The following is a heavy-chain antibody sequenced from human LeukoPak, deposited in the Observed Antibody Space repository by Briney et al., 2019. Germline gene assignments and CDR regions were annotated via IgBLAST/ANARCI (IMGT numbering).Heavy chain of an antibody. CDR3: ARGVVAANRHFDY. CDR2: INPNSGGT. CDR1: GYTFTGYY. J-gene: IGHJ4*02. Sequence: ASVKVSCKASGYTFTGYYMHWVRQAPGQGLEWMGWINPNSGGTSYAQKFQGWVTMTRDTSISTAYMELSRLRSDDTAVYYCARGVVAANRHFDYWGQGTLVTVSS. V-gene: IGHV1-2*04. D-gene: IGHD2-15*01.